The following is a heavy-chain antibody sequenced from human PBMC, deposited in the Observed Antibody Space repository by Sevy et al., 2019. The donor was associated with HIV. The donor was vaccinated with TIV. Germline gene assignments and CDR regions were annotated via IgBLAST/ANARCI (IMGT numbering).Heavy chain of an antibody. D-gene: IGHD5-12*01. CDR3: VRRVRDGYNVFDY. J-gene: IGHJ4*02. Sequence: GESLKISCKGSGYSFTNYWIGWVRQMPGKGLEWIGIIYPGESDTRQSPSFQGQVTISVDKSISTAYLQWSSLKASDTAMYYCVRRVRDGYNVFDYWGQGTLVTVSS. CDR2: IYPGESDT. CDR1: GYSFTNYW. V-gene: IGHV5-51*01.